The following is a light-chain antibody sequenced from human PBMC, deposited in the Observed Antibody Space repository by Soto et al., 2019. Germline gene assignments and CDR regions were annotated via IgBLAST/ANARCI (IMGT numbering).Light chain of an antibody. CDR1: SGDVGAYNY. J-gene: IGLJ3*02. CDR2: DVN. Sequence: QSVLTQPRSVSGSPGQAVTISCTGSSGDVGAYNYVSWSRQYPGKAPQLIIYDVNKRPSGVPDRFSGSKSGNTASLTISWLQAEDEADYYCCSYAHTSRVFGGGTKLTVL. V-gene: IGLV2-11*01. CDR3: CSYAHTSRV.